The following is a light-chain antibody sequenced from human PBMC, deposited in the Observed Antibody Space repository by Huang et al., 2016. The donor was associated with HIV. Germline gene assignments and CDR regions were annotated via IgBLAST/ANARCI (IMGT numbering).Light chain of an antibody. CDR1: QSVFSY. V-gene: IGKV3-11*01. CDR3: QQRSAWPRT. Sequence: EIVLTQSPGTLSLSPGERATLSCRTSQSVFSYLAWYQQRPGQAPRLLIYDSSNRATGIPARFIGSGSGTDFTLTISSLEPEDFAVYYCQQRSAWPRTFGQGTKLEIK. CDR2: DSS. J-gene: IGKJ2*01.